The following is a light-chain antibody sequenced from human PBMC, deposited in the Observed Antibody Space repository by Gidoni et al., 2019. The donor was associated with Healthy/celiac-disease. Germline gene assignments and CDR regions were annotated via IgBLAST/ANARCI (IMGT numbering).Light chain of an antibody. CDR1: QSVSSSY. CDR3: QQYGSSPYT. CDR2: GAS. J-gene: IGKJ2*01. Sequence: EIVLTPSPGTLSLSPGERATLSCRASQSVSSSYLAWYQQKPGQPPRLLIYGASSRATGIPDRFSGSGSGTDFTLTISRLEPEDFAVYYCQQYGSSPYTFGQGTKLEIK. V-gene: IGKV3-20*01.